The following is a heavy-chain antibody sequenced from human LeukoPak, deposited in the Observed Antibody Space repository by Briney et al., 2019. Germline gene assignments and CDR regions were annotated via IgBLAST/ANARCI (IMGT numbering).Heavy chain of an antibody. CDR1: GGTFSSYA. J-gene: IGHJ4*02. CDR3: AREEGFLFDY. V-gene: IGHV1-69*04. Sequence: ASVKVSCKASGGTFSSYAISWVRQAPGQGLEWMGRIIPILGIANFAQKFQGRVTITADKSTSTAYMELSSLRSEDTAVYYCAREEGFLFDYWGQGTLVTVSS. D-gene: IGHD3-3*01. CDR2: IIPILGIA.